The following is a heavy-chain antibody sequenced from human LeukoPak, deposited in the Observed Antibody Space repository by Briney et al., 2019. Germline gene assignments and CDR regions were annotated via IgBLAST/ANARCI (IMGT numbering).Heavy chain of an antibody. Sequence: GESLKISCKGSGYSFTNYWIGWVRQMPGKGLEWMGIIYPGDSDARYSPSFQGQVIFSADKSISNAYLQWSSLKASDTAMYYCARRDYGGDPGIWGQGTMVTVSS. D-gene: IGHD4-23*01. J-gene: IGHJ3*02. CDR3: ARRDYGGDPGI. CDR2: IYPGDSDA. CDR1: GYSFTNYW. V-gene: IGHV5-51*01.